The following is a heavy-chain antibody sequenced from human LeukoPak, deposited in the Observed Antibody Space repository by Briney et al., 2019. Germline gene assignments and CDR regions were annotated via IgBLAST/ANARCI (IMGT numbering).Heavy chain of an antibody. V-gene: IGHV1-46*01. J-gene: IGHJ4*02. CDR1: GYTFTSYY. CDR3: ARETSETFDY. CDR2: INPSGGST. Sequence: GASVKVSCKASGYTFTSYYMHWGRQAPGQGLEWMGRINPSGGSTSYAQKFQGRVTMNRDMSTSTVYMELSSLRSEDTAVYYCARETSETFDYWGQGTLVTVSS.